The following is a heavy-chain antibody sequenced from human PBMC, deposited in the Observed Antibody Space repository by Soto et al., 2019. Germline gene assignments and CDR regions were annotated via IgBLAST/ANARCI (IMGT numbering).Heavy chain of an antibody. CDR3: ARDDERDYGDPDYYYYYGMDV. CDR1: GFTFSSYS. V-gene: IGHV3-48*02. Sequence: GGSLRLSCAASGFTFSSYSMNWVRQAPGKGLEWVSYISSSSSTIYYADSVKGRFTISRDNAKNSLYLQMNSLRDEDTAVYYCARDDERDYGDPDYYYYYGMDVWGQGTTVTVSS. CDR2: ISSSSSTI. J-gene: IGHJ6*02. D-gene: IGHD4-17*01.